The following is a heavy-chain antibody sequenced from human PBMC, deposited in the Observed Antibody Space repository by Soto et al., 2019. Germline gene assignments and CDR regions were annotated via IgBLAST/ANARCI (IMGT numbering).Heavy chain of an antibody. Sequence: ASVKVSCKASGYTFTSYGISWVRQAPGQGLEWMGWMNPNSGNTGYAQKFQGRVTMTRNTSISTAYMELSSLRSEDTAVYYCARGLEWLVWFDPWGQGTLVTVSS. CDR3: ARGLEWLVWFDP. CDR1: GYTFTSYG. V-gene: IGHV1-8*02. D-gene: IGHD6-19*01. CDR2: MNPNSGNT. J-gene: IGHJ5*02.